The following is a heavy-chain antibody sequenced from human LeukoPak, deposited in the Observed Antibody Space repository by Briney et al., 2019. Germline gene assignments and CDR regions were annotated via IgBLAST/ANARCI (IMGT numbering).Heavy chain of an antibody. J-gene: IGHJ4*02. Sequence: SDTLSLTRALDGGSFTGYYWSWIRHPPGKGSEWIGEINHIVSTNTNPPLKSRFTSSEKTSKNHCSLKLSSVTAADTAVYYCASVPSSSWYACDYWGQGTLVTVSS. D-gene: IGHD6-13*01. V-gene: IGHV4-34*01. CDR1: GGSFTGYY. CDR2: INHIVST. CDR3: ASVPSSSWYACDY.